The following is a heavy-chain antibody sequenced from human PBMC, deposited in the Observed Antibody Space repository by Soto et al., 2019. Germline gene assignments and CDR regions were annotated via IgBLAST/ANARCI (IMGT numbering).Heavy chain of an antibody. D-gene: IGHD2-21*01. CDR1: GFTFSSYS. CDR2: ISSSSSYI. Sequence: EVQLVESVGGLVKPGGSLRLSCAASGFTFSSYSMNWVRQAPGKGLEWVSSISSSSSYIYYADSVKGRFTISRDNAKKSLYKQMNSLRAEDTAVYYCARAPWLFHSFDPWGQGPLVTVSS. CDR3: ARAPWLFHSFDP. J-gene: IGHJ5*02. V-gene: IGHV3-21*01.